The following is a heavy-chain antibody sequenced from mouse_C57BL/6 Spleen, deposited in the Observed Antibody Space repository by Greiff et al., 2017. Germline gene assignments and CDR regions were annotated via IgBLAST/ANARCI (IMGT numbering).Heavy chain of an antibody. Sequence: QVQLKQPGAELVKPGASVKMSCKASGYTFTSYWITWVKQRPGQGLEWIGDIYPGSGSTNYNEKFKSKATLTVDTSSSTAYMQLSSLTSEDSAVYYCARTYYDYDEGYFDYWGQGTTLTVSS. D-gene: IGHD2-4*01. V-gene: IGHV1-55*01. CDR2: IYPGSGST. CDR3: ARTYYDYDEGYFDY. J-gene: IGHJ2*01. CDR1: GYTFTSYW.